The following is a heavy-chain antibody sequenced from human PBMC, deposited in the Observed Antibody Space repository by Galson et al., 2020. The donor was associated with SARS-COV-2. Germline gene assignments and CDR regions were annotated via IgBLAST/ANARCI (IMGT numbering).Heavy chain of an antibody. V-gene: IGHV3-30*03. CDR3: AREGGGSCFDY. CDR2: TSDDGTRK. Sequence: SCAASGFAFSTYGIHWVRQAPGKGLEWVALTSDDGTRKNYADSVKGRFTIPRDNSKNTLYLQMNSLRAEDTAIYYCAREGGGSCFDYWGQGTLVTVSS. J-gene: IGHJ4*02. CDR1: GFAFSTYG. D-gene: IGHD2-15*01.